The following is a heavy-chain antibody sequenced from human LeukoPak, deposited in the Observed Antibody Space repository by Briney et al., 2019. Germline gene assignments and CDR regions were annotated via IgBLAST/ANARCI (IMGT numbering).Heavy chain of an antibody. CDR2: ISAYNGNT. D-gene: IGHD3-22*01. Sequence: GASVTVSCKASGYTFTSYGISWVRQAPGQGLEWMGWISAYNGNTNYAQKLQGRVTMTTDTSTSTAYMELRSLRSDDTAVYYCARDTHYYDSSGYYQGPLNYWGQGTLVTV. J-gene: IGHJ4*02. CDR1: GYTFTSYG. CDR3: ARDTHYYDSSGYYQGPLNY. V-gene: IGHV1-18*01.